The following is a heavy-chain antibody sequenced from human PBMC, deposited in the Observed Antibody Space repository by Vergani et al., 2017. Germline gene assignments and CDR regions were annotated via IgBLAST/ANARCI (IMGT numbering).Heavy chain of an antibody. Sequence: EVQLVESGGGLVKPGGSLSLSCAASGFTFSSYSMNWVRQAPGKGLEWVSSISSSRSYIYYADSVKGRFTISRDNAKNSLYLQMSSLRAEDTAVYYCARVGYGDYVGYWGQGTLVTVSS. CDR1: GFTFSSYS. V-gene: IGHV3-21*01. CDR3: ARVGYGDYVGY. J-gene: IGHJ4*02. CDR2: ISSSRSYI. D-gene: IGHD4-17*01.